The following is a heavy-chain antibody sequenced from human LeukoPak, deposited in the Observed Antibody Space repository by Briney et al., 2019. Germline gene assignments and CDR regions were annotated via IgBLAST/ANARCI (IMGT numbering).Heavy chain of an antibody. CDR3: ARHPAYWDILTGYYRAQYYFDY. D-gene: IGHD3-9*01. V-gene: IGHV4-39*01. CDR2: MYYSRRT. CDR1: GGTISSSSYY. J-gene: IGHJ4*02. Sequence: PSGALPLTCTVSGGTISSSSYYWRWIPQPPGKALEWSGSMYYSRRTYYNPLRKSRVTISVDTSKNQFSLKLNSVTAADTAEYYCARHPAYWDILTGYYRAQYYFDYWGQGTLVTVSS.